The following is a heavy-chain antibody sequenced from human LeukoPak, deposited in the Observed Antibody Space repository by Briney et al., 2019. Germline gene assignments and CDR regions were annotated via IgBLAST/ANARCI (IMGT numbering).Heavy chain of an antibody. CDR3: VRRMVGAIRPFDY. V-gene: IGHV4-30-4*01. Sequence: PSQTLSLTCTVSGGSISSGGHYWSWIRQPPGKGLEWIGYMYYSGSTYYNPSLKSRVTISVDTSKNQFSLKLSSVTAADTAVYYCVRRMVGAIRPFDYWGQGTLVTVSS. CDR1: GGSISSGGHY. D-gene: IGHD1-26*01. J-gene: IGHJ4*02. CDR2: MYYSGST.